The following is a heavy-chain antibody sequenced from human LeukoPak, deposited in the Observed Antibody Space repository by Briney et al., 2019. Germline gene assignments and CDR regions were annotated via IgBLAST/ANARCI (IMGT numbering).Heavy chain of an antibody. CDR2: INPNSGGT. CDR3: ARDGISRSDFWSGFIRENYFDY. J-gene: IGHJ4*02. Sequence: ASVKVSCKASGYTFTGYYMHWVRQAPGQGLEWMGWINPNSGGTNYAQKFQGGVTMTRDTSISTAYMELSRLRSDDTAVYYCARDGISRSDFWSGFIRENYFDYWGQGTLVTVSS. CDR1: GYTFTGYY. D-gene: IGHD3-3*01. V-gene: IGHV1-2*02.